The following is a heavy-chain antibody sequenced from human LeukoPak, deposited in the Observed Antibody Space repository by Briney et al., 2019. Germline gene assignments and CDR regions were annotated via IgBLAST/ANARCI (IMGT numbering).Heavy chain of an antibody. CDR2: IKQDGSEK. CDR1: GFTFSSYA. J-gene: IGHJ4*02. CDR3: ATKSGNYYNY. V-gene: IGHV3-7*03. D-gene: IGHD1-26*01. Sequence: GGSLRLSCAASGFTFSSYAMSWVRQAPGKGLEWVANIKQDGSEKYYVDSVKGRFTISRDNAKKSLYLQTNSLRTEDTAVYYCATKSGNYYNYWGRGSLVTVSS.